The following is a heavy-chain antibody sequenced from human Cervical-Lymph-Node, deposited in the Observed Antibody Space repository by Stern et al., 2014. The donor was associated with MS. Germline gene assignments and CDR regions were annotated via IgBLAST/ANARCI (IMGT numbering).Heavy chain of an antibody. Sequence: QVQLQESGPGLLRPSETLSLTCTVSGASIDHHFWSWIRQPPGQGLEWIGYIYYSGTTNYNASLKGRVAISIDTSRPQCSLRLSSVTAADTAVYYCARATDLWGQGTLVAVSS. CDR3: ARATDL. J-gene: IGHJ5*02. CDR2: IYYSGTT. V-gene: IGHV4-59*11. CDR1: GASIDHHF.